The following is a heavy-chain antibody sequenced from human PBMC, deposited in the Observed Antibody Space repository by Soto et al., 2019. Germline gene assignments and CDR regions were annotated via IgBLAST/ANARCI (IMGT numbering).Heavy chain of an antibody. CDR2: IIPIFGTA. D-gene: IGHD6-13*01. Sequence: QVQLVQSGAEVKKPGSSVKVSCKASGGTFSSYAISWVRQAPGQGLEWMGGIIPIFGTANYAQKFQGRVTITAYESTSTAYMELSSLRSEDTAVYYCARGVSIGYSSSWYSFGYYGMDVWGQGTTVTVSS. J-gene: IGHJ6*02. CDR1: GGTFSSYA. V-gene: IGHV1-69*01. CDR3: ARGVSIGYSSSWYSFGYYGMDV.